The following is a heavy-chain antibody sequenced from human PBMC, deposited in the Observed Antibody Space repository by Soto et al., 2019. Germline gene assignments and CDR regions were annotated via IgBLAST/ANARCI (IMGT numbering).Heavy chain of an antibody. CDR2: ISYDGSNK. CDR1: GFTFSSYG. V-gene: IGHV3-30*18. Sequence: PGGSLRLSCAASGFTFSSYGMHWVRQAPGKGLEWVAVISYDGSNKYYADSVKGRFTISRDNSKNTLYLQMNSLRAEDTAVYYCAKTLSDYGMDVWGQGTTVTVSS. J-gene: IGHJ6*02. CDR3: AKTLSDYGMDV.